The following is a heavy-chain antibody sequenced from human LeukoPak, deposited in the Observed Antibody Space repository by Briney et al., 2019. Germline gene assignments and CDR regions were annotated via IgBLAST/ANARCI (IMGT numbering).Heavy chain of an antibody. CDR3: AKDVRIAAAGIDY. D-gene: IGHD6-13*01. J-gene: IGHJ4*02. CDR2: ISYDGSNK. CDR1: GFTFSSYG. V-gene: IGHV3-30*18. Sequence: GGSLRLSCAASGFTFSSYGMHWVRQAPGKGLEWVAVISYDGSNKYYADSVKGRFTISRDNSKNTLYLQMNSLRAEDTAVYYCAKDVRIAAAGIDYWGQGILVTVSS.